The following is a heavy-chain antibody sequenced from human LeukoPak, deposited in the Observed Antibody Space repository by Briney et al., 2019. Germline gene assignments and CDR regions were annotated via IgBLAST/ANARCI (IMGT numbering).Heavy chain of an antibody. CDR3: ARDSPYGGKAGDFDY. CDR2: IYHSGST. J-gene: IGHJ4*02. D-gene: IGHD4-23*01. CDR1: GYSISSGYY. V-gene: IGHV4-38-2*02. Sequence: PSETLPLTCTVSGYSISSGYYWGWIRQPPGKGLEWIGSIYHSGSTYYNPSLKSRVTISVDTTKSQFSLKLSSVTAADTAVYHCARDSPYGGKAGDFDYWGQGTLVTVSS.